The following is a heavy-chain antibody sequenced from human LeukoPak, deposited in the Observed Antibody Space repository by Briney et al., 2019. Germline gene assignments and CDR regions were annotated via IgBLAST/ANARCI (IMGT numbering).Heavy chain of an antibody. Sequence: SQTLSLTCDISGDSVSSIGAAWNWIRQSPSRGLEWLGATSYRSKWYYDYAESVKSRITIIPDTSKNQFSLLLSSVTPEDTAFYFCARTSVAAATTTFFDCWGQGTLVTVSS. V-gene: IGHV6-1*01. CDR3: ARTSVAAATTTFFDC. D-gene: IGHD2-15*01. J-gene: IGHJ4*02. CDR1: GDSVSSIGAA. CDR2: TSYRSKWYY.